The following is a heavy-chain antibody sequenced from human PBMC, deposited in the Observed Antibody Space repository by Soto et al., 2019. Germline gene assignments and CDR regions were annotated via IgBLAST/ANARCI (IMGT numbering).Heavy chain of an antibody. J-gene: IGHJ3*02. Sequence: PGGSLRLSCAASGFTVSSNYMSWVRQAPGKGLEWVSVIYSGGSTYYADSVKGRFTISRDNSKNTLYLQMNSLRAEDTAVYYCASVHDYGDYADAFDIWGQGTMVTVSS. CDR3: ASVHDYGDYADAFDI. CDR2: IYSGGST. CDR1: GFTVSSNY. V-gene: IGHV3-66*01. D-gene: IGHD4-17*01.